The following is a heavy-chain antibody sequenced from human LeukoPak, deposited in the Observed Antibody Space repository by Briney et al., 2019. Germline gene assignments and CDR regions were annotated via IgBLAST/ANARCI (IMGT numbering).Heavy chain of an antibody. CDR1: GGSISSYY. D-gene: IGHD1-26*01. J-gene: IGHJ6*02. V-gene: IGHV4-59*08. CDR3: ARRSPVGSYVSGSYYYYGMDV. Sequence: PSETLSLTCSVSGGSISSYYWSWIRQPPGKGLEWIGYIYYSGSSNYNPSLKSRVTISVDTSKNQFSLKLSSVPAADTAVYYCARRSPVGSYVSGSYYYYGMDVWGQGTTVTVSS. CDR2: IYYSGSS.